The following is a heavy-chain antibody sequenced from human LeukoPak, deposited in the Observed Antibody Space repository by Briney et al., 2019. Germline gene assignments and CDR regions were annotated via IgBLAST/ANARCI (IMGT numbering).Heavy chain of an antibody. CDR3: ARVLQYYDSSGYYEDY. CDR2: IYYSGST. Sequence: PSETLSLTCTVSGGSISSYYWSWIRQPPGKGLEWIGYIYYSGSTNYNPSLKSRVTISVDTSKNQFSLKLSSVTAADTAVYYCARVLQYYDSSGYYEDYWGQGTLVTVSS. D-gene: IGHD3-22*01. J-gene: IGHJ4*02. V-gene: IGHV4-59*01. CDR1: GGSISSYY.